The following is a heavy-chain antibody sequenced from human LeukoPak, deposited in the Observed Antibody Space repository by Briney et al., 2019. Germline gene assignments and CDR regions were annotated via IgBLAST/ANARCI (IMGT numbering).Heavy chain of an antibody. D-gene: IGHD5-24*01. CDR3: AKDRRRDGFTFAFDI. Sequence: SGGSLRLSCAASGFTFSSYGMSWVRQAPGKGLEWISAMSGSGGSTYYADSVKGRFTISRDNSKNTLYLQMNSLRADDTAVYYCAKDRRRDGFTFAFDIWGQGTMVTVSS. CDR1: GFTFSSYG. J-gene: IGHJ3*02. CDR2: MSGSGGST. V-gene: IGHV3-23*01.